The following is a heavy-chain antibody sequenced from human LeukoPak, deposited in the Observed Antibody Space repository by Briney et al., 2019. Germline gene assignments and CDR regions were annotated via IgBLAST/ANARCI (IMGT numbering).Heavy chain of an antibody. CDR2: IKTDGSQT. D-gene: IGHD4/OR15-4a*01. CDR3: ARASMGGRDYHLDS. Sequence: PGGSLRLSCAASGFTFSTYWMTWVRQAPGKGLEWVANIKTDGSQTYYLDSVEGRFTISRDNAKNFLSLQLGSLRADDTGVYYCARASMGGRDYHLDSWGQGTLVTVSS. V-gene: IGHV3-7*01. CDR1: GFTFSTYW. J-gene: IGHJ4*02.